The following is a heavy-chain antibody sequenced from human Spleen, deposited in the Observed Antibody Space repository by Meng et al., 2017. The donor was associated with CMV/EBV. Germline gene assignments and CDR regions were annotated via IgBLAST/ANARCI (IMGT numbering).Heavy chain of an antibody. J-gene: IGHJ4*02. Sequence: GESLKISCAASGFIFSNYALSWVRQAPGKGLGWVSTFSDSAGNTYYADSVKGRFTISRDNSKNTLYLQMNSLRAEDTAVYYCAKCRSGIAAALNYWGQGTLVTVSS. CDR1: GFIFSNYA. CDR3: AKCRSGIAAALNY. V-gene: IGHV3-23*01. CDR2: FSDSAGNT. D-gene: IGHD6-13*01.